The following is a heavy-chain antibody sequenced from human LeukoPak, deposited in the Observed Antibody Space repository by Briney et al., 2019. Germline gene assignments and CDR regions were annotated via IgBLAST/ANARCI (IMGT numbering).Heavy chain of an antibody. Sequence: PGGSLRLSCAASGLTFDDYAMHWVRQAPGKGLEWVSGISWNSGSIGYADSVKGRFTISRDNAKNSLYLQMNSLRAEDTALYYCAKESWDDCSGGSCYNWFDPWGQGTLVTVSS. CDR1: GLTFDDYA. D-gene: IGHD2-15*01. J-gene: IGHJ5*02. CDR3: AKESWDDCSGGSCYNWFDP. V-gene: IGHV3-9*01. CDR2: ISWNSGSI.